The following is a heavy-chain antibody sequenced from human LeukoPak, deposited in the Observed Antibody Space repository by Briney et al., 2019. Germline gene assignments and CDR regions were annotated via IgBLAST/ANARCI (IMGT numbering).Heavy chain of an antibody. J-gene: IGHJ4*02. CDR2: INPDGSQK. Sequence: GGSPRLSCEASGFTFSRNWMSWVRQAPGKGLEWVASINPDGSQKFYVDSVKGRFTISRDNTKSSLYLEMNSLGAEDTAMYYCAKLLGTVTTYDYWGQGIRVTVSS. CDR1: GFTFSRNW. V-gene: IGHV3-7*01. D-gene: IGHD2/OR15-2a*01. CDR3: AKLLGTVTTYDY.